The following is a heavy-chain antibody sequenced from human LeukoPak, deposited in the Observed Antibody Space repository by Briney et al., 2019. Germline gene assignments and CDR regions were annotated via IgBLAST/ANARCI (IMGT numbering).Heavy chain of an antibody. Sequence: GESLKISCKGSGYSFTSYWIGWVRQMPGKGLEWMGIIYPGDSDTRHSPSFQGQVTISADKSISTAYLQWSSLKASDTAMYYCARRITMVRGVANWFDPWGQGTLVTVSS. CDR1: GYSFTSYW. CDR2: IYPGDSDT. D-gene: IGHD3-10*01. J-gene: IGHJ5*02. V-gene: IGHV5-51*01. CDR3: ARRITMVRGVANWFDP.